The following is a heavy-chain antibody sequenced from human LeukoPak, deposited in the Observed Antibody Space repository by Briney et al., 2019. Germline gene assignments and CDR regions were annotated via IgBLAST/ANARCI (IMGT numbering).Heavy chain of an antibody. CDR1: GYTFTSYG. CDR3: ARVGQVVTATQGSFDY. CDR2: ISAYNGNT. Sequence: GASVKVSCKASGYTFTSYGISWVRQAPGQGLEWMGWISAYNGNTNYAQKLQGRDTMTTDTSTSTAYMELRSLRSDDTAVYYCARVGQVVTATQGSFDYWGQGTLVTVSS. D-gene: IGHD2-21*02. V-gene: IGHV1-18*01. J-gene: IGHJ4*02.